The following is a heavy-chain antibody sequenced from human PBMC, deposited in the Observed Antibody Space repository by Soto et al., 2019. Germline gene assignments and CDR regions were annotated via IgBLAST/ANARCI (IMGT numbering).Heavy chain of an antibody. V-gene: IGHV3-21*01. Sequence: VGALRVSCAASGFAFSSYSMNWVRQAPGKGLEWVSSISSSSSYIYYADSVKGRFTISRDNAKNSLYLQMNSLRAEDTAVYYCAVSIQYSSSWSYYYYGMDVWGQGTTVTVSS. CDR3: AVSIQYSSSWSYYYYGMDV. J-gene: IGHJ6*02. CDR2: ISSSSSYI. CDR1: GFAFSSYS. D-gene: IGHD6-13*01.